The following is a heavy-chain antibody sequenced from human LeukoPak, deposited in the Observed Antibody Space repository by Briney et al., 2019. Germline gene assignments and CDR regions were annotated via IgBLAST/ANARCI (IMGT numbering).Heavy chain of an antibody. J-gene: IGHJ3*02. CDR3: AKFLRVGATRSDAFDI. CDR2: ISGSGGST. CDR1: GFTFSSYA. Sequence: GGSLRLSCAASGFTFSSYAMSWVRQAPGKGLEWVSSISGSGGSTEYADSVKGRFTISRDNSKNMVFLEMNSLRADDTAVYYCAKFLRVGATRSDAFDIWGQGTMVTVSS. V-gene: IGHV3-23*01. D-gene: IGHD1-26*01.